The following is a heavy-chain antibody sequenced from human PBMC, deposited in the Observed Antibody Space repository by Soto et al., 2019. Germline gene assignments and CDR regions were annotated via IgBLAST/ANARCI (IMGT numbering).Heavy chain of an antibody. CDR2: VSGGGGTT. CDR3: AKDLMVATTPGD. J-gene: IGHJ4*02. V-gene: IGHV3-23*01. CDR1: GFTLSSYA. Sequence: GGSLRLSCAASGFTLSSYAMTWVRQAPGKGLEWVSGVSGGGGTTYYADSVKGRFPISRDNSKNTVYLQMNSLRVEDTAIYYCAKDLMVATTPGDWGQGTLVTVSS. D-gene: IGHD5-12*01.